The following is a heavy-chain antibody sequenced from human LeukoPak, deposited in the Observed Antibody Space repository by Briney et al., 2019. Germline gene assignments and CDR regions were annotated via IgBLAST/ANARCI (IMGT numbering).Heavy chain of an antibody. Sequence: PSKTLSLTCTVSGGSISSYYWSWIRQPAGKGLQWIGRIYSSGGANYNTSLKSRVTMSVDTSKNQFSLRLSSVTAADTAVYYCARNLGFWSGPDYWGHGTLVTVSS. D-gene: IGHD3-3*01. CDR1: GGSISSYY. V-gene: IGHV4-4*07. CDR3: ARNLGFWSGPDY. CDR2: IYSSGGA. J-gene: IGHJ4*01.